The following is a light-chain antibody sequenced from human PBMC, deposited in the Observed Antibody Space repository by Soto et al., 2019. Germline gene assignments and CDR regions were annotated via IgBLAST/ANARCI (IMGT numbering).Light chain of an antibody. CDR3: QEYNNWSSIT. V-gene: IGKV3-15*01. Sequence: EVVMAQSPATLSVSPGERATLSCRASQSVSSNLAWYQQKPGQAPRLLIYGASARDTGIPARFSGSGSGTDFTLTIRSLQSEDFAVYYCQEYNNWSSITFGQGTRLEIK. CDR2: GAS. J-gene: IGKJ5*01. CDR1: QSVSSN.